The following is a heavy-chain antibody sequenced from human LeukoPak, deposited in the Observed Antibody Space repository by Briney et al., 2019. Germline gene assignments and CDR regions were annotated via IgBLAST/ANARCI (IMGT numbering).Heavy chain of an antibody. V-gene: IGHV3-48*01. CDR3: ARSRRRAWFGELLSSPYGMDV. D-gene: IGHD3-10*01. J-gene: IGHJ6*02. CDR2: INSSSSTI. Sequence: PGGSLRLSCAASGFTFSSYSMNWVRQAPGKGLEWVSYINSSSSTIYYADSVKGRFTISRDNAKNSLYLQMNSLRAEDTAVYYCARSRRRAWFGELLSSPYGMDVWGQGTTVTVSS. CDR1: GFTFSSYS.